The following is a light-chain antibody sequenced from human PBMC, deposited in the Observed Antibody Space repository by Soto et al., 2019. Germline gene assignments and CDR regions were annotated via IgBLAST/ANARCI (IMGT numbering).Light chain of an antibody. CDR2: AAS. CDR1: QDISNH. V-gene: IGKV1-6*01. J-gene: IGKJ2*01. Sequence: AIQMTQSPSSLSASVGDRVTITCRASQDISNHLDWYQQKPGTAPKVLISAASSLQTVVPSRFSGSGSGTDFTLTISSLHAEDFATYYCLQDFNFPFTFGQGTKLEFK. CDR3: LQDFNFPFT.